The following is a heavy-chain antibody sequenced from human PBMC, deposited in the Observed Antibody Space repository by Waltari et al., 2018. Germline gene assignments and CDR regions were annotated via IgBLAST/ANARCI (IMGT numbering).Heavy chain of an antibody. CDR2: IIPIFGTT. Sequence: GSSVKVSCKASGGTFSSTFSSYAISWVRQAPGQGLEWMGRIIPIFGTTNYAEEFQGRVTITADESTSTAYMELSSLRSEDTAVYYCARDLPGSGSHRYFDYWGQGTLVTVTS. CDR3: ARDLPGSGSHRYFDY. J-gene: IGHJ4*02. D-gene: IGHD3-10*01. V-gene: IGHV1-69*15. CDR1: GGTFSSTFSSYA.